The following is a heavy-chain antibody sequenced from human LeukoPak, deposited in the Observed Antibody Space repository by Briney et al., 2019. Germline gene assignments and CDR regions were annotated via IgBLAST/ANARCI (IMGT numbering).Heavy chain of an antibody. CDR1: GFTFSTYV. CDR2: ISSNGDNT. Sequence: GGSLRLSCSVSGFTFSTYVMRWVRQAPGKGLEYVSAISSNGDNTYYADSVKGRFTISRDNSRNTLYLQMSSLRADDTAVYYCVRGTGYWGQGTLVTVSS. V-gene: IGHV3-64D*06. J-gene: IGHJ4*02. CDR3: VRGTGY.